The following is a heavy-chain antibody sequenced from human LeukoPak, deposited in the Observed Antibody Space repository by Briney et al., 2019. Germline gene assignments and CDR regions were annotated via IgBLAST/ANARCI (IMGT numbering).Heavy chain of an antibody. CDR3: TRDDVLRGYVPEYYARDV. J-gene: IGHJ6*02. V-gene: IGHV3-30*04. CDR2: ISSDGSNK. D-gene: IGHD5-12*01. CDR1: GFTYSKFA. Sequence: GRSLRLPCVTSGFTYSKFALHWVRQAPGKGLEWVAVISSDGSNKFYADSVKGRFTISRDNPVDTVFLQMNSLRADDTAVYYCTRDDVLRGYVPEYYARDVWGQGTTVTVSS.